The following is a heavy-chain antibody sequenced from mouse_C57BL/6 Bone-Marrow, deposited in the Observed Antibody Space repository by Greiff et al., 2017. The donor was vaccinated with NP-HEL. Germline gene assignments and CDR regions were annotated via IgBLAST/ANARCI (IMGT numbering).Heavy chain of an antibody. V-gene: IGHV5-17*01. D-gene: IGHD2-3*01. J-gene: IGHJ3*01. CDR1: GFTFSDYG. Sequence: EVQRVESGGGLVKPGGSLKLSCAASGFTFSDYGMHWVRQAPEKGLEWVAYISSGSSTIYYADTVKGRFTISRDNAKNTLFLQMTSLRSEDTAMYYCARDYDGYPFAYWGQGTLVTVSA. CDR3: ARDYDGYPFAY. CDR2: ISSGSSTI.